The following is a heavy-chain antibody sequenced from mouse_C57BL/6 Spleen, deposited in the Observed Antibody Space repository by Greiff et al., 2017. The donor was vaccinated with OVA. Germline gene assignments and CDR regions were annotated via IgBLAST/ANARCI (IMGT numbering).Heavy chain of an antibody. CDR2: IDPDTGGT. J-gene: IGHJ4*01. V-gene: IGHV1-15*01. CDR1: GYTFTDYE. CDR3: TRPLYYAMDY. Sequence: QVQLQQSGAELVRPGASVTLSCKASGYTFTDYEMTWVKQTPVHGLEWIGAIDPDTGGTSYNQKFTGKAILTADKSSSTAYMELRSLTSEDSAVYYCTRPLYYAMDYWGQGTSVTVSS.